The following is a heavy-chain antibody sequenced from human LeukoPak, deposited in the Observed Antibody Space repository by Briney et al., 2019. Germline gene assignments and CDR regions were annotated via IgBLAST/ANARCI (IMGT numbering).Heavy chain of an antibody. CDR1: GFTFDDYA. CDR2: MSWNGGSI. V-gene: IGHV3-9*03. CDR3: AKGTDYDFWSGYLD. J-gene: IGHJ4*02. Sequence: GGSLRLSCAASGFTFDDYAMHWVRQAPGKGLEWVSGMSWNGGSIGYADSVKGRFSISRDNAKNSLYLQMNSLRAEDMALYYCAKGTDYDFWSGYLDWGQGTVVTVSS. D-gene: IGHD3-3*01.